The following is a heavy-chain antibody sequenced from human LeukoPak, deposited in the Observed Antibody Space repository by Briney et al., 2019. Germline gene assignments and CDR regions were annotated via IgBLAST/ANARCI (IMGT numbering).Heavy chain of an antibody. CDR1: GGSISSSSYY. CDR3: ARESSKLAHAFDI. J-gene: IGHJ3*02. V-gene: IGHV4-61*01. D-gene: IGHD6-13*01. CDR2: IYYSGST. Sequence: PSETLSLTCTVSGGSISSSSYYWSWIRQPPGKGLEWIGYIYYSGSTNYNPSLKSRVTISVDTSKNQFSLKLSSVTAADTAVYYCARESSKLAHAFDIWGQGTMVTVSS.